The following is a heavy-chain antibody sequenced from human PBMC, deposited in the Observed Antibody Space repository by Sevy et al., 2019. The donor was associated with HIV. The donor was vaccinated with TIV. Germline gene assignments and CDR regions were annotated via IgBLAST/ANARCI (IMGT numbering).Heavy chain of an antibody. CDR3: ARLVRGDNWFDP. V-gene: IGHV4-59*01. J-gene: IGHJ5*02. D-gene: IGHD3-10*01. CDR1: GDSMNTYY. CDR2: ILYSGST. Sequence: SETLSLTCTVTGDSMNTYYWAWIRQPPGKSLEWVGYILYSGSTDYSPSLKSRVTMALDKSKNEVSLRLSSVTAADTAVYYCARLVRGDNWFDPWGQGRLVTVSS.